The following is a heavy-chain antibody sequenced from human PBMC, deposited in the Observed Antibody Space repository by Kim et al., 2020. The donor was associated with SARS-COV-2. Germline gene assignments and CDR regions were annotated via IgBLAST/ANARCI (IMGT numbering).Heavy chain of an antibody. CDR3: AKEDTAMVWGYYYYGMDV. D-gene: IGHD5-18*01. J-gene: IGHJ6*02. V-gene: IGHV3-30*02. Sequence: KGRFTISRDNSKNTLYLQMNSLRAEDTAVYYCAKEDTAMVWGYYYYGMDVWGQGTTVTVSS.